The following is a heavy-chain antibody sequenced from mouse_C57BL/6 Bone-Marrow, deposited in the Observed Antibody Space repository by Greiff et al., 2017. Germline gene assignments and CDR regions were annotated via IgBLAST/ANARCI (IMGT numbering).Heavy chain of an antibody. CDR1: GFNIKDDY. CDR3: TPLLRDYFDY. Sequence: VQLQQSGAELVRPGASVKLSCTASGFNIKDDYMHWVKQRPEQGLEWIGWIDPENGDTEYASKFQGKATITAYTSSNTAYLQLSSLTSEDTAVYYCTPLLRDYFDYWGQGTTLTVSS. D-gene: IGHD1-2*01. CDR2: IDPENGDT. V-gene: IGHV14-4*01. J-gene: IGHJ2*01.